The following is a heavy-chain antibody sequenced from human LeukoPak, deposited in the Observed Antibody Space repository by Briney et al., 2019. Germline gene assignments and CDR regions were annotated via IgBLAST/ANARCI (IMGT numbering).Heavy chain of an antibody. CDR1: GGSISSPNSY. D-gene: IGHD2-21*01. Sequence: SETLSLTCTVSGGSISSPNSYWGWIRQPPGKGLEWIASPYYSGSAYHSPSLKSRVTISVDRSKNQFSLKLYSVTAADSAVYYCARHVYCGGNCYRDDYYYYIDVWGTGTTATVSS. J-gene: IGHJ6*03. V-gene: IGHV4-39*01. CDR3: ARHVYCGGNCYRDDYYYYIDV. CDR2: PYYSGSA.